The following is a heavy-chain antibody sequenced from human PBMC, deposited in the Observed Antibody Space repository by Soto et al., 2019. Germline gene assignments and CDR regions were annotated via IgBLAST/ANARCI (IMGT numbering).Heavy chain of an antibody. Sequence: EVQLVESGGGLVKPGGSLRLSCAASGFTFSNAWMSWVRQAPGKGLEWVGRIKSKTDGGTTDYAAPVKGRFTISRDDSKYTLYLQMNSLKSEDTSVYYCTADTAHSSSLYPFDYWGQGTLVTVSS. CDR3: TADTAHSSSLYPFDY. D-gene: IGHD6-13*01. J-gene: IGHJ4*02. V-gene: IGHV3-15*01. CDR1: GFTFSNAW. CDR2: IKSKTDGGTT.